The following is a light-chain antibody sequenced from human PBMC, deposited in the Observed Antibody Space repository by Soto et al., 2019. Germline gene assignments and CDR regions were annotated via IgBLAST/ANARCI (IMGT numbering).Light chain of an antibody. Sequence: DIQMTQSPSSLSASVGDRVTITCRASQAISDSLAWFQQKPGSAPKSLIYAASSLQSGVPSKFSGSGSGTDFTLTISSLQPEDFATDYCLQYDSYPRTFGQGTKVEMK. CDR2: AAS. V-gene: IGKV1-16*02. CDR1: QAISDS. J-gene: IGKJ1*01. CDR3: LQYDSYPRT.